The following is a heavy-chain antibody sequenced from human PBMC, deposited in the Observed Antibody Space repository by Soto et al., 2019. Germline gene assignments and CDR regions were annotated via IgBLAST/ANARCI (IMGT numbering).Heavy chain of an antibody. CDR3: ARDLAGRIDY. J-gene: IGHJ4*02. D-gene: IGHD6-25*01. Sequence: ASVKVSCKASGYTFTSYFIHWVRQAPGQGLEWMGIINPSDRTTSYAQRFQDRVTVTSDTSTSTVYMELSSLTSEDTAVYYCARDLAGRIDYWGQGTLVTVSS. CDR1: GYTFTSYF. CDR2: INPSDRTT. V-gene: IGHV1-46*01.